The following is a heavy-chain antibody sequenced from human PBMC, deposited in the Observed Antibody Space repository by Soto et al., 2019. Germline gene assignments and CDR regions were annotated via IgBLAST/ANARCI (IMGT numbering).Heavy chain of an antibody. CDR1: GFTFSDHY. CDR3: SRETDYDYIWGSYLFDY. CDR2: TRNKSNSYTT. D-gene: IGHD3-16*02. Sequence: EVQLVESGGGLVQPGGSLRLSCAASGFTFSDHYMDWVRQAPGKGLEWVGRTRNKSNSYTTEYAASVKGRFTISRDDSKNSLYLQMNSQKTEDTALYYCSRETDYDYIWGSYLFDYCGQGTLVTVSS. J-gene: IGHJ4*02. V-gene: IGHV3-72*01.